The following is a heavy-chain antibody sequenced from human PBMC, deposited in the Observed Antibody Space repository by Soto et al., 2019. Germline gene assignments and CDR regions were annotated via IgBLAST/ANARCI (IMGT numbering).Heavy chain of an antibody. CDR2: ISSSSSYI. J-gene: IGHJ6*02. D-gene: IGHD2-21*01. V-gene: IGHV3-21*01. Sequence: PGGSLRLSCAASAFTFSSYNMNWVRQAPGKGLEWVSSISSSSSYIYYADAVKGRFTISRDNAKNSLYPQMNSLRAEDTAVYYCARDYFVYCGGECRLSYYYGMDVWGQGTTVTVSS. CDR3: ARDYFVYCGGECRLSYYYGMDV. CDR1: AFTFSSYN.